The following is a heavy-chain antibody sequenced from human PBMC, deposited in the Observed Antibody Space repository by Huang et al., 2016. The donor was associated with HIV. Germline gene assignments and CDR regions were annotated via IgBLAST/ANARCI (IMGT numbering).Heavy chain of an antibody. Sequence: QLQPQESGPRLVKPSETLSLTCTVSGGSISSTSYYWGWIRQPPGKGLEWIGNSYYRGTTYYNPSLKSRVTISVDTSKNQFSLKLSSVTAADTAVYYCARRPFFYGSGSYPLFDYWGQGTLVTVSS. CDR3: ARRPFFYGSGSYPLFDY. J-gene: IGHJ4*02. CDR2: SYYRGTT. CDR1: GGSISSTSYY. D-gene: IGHD3-10*01. V-gene: IGHV4-39*01.